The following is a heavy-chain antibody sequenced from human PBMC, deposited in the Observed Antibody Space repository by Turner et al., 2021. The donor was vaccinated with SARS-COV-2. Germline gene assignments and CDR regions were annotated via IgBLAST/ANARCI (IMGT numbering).Heavy chain of an antibody. V-gene: IGHV3-30-3*01. CDR1: GFTFSTYA. Sequence: QVQLVESGGGVVQPGRSLRLSCAASGFTFSTYAIYWVRQATGKGLEWVEVISYDGSNKYYAGYVKGRFTISKDNSKNTLYLQMNSLRAEDTAVYYCARSQYGDYGWFDPWGQGTLVTVSS. CDR2: ISYDGSNK. D-gene: IGHD4-17*01. J-gene: IGHJ5*02. CDR3: ARSQYGDYGWFDP.